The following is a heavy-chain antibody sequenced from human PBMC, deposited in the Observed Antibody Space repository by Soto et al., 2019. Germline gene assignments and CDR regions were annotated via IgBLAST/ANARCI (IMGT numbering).Heavy chain of an antibody. CDR1: GFSFSDAW. J-gene: IGHJ4*02. CDR2: IKSKTDGGTA. Sequence: EVQLVESGGGLVKPGGSLRLSCAASGFSFSDAWMNWVRQAPGKGLEWVGRIKSKTDGGTADYAAPVKGRFTFSRDDSKNTLYLQMNSLKTEDTAVYYCTTDRSVFWSGDMWEWGQGTLVTVSS. V-gene: IGHV3-15*07. D-gene: IGHD3-3*01. CDR3: TTDRSVFWSGDMWE.